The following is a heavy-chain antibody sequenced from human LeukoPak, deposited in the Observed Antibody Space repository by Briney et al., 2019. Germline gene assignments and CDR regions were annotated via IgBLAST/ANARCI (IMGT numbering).Heavy chain of an antibody. V-gene: IGHV1-2*06. CDR2: INPNSGGT. D-gene: IGHD3-10*01. Sequence: ASVKVSCKASGYTFTGYYMHWVRQAPGQGLEWMGRINPNSGGTNYAQKFQGRVTMTRDTSISTAYMELSRLRSDDTAVYCCASLFTMVRELKDYWGQGTLVTVSS. CDR1: GYTFTGYY. J-gene: IGHJ4*02. CDR3: ASLFTMVRELKDY.